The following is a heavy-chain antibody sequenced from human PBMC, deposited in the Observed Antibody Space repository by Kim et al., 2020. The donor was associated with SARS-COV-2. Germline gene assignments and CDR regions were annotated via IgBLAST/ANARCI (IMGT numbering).Heavy chain of an antibody. CDR2: INPGSGAT. CDR1: GYTFTAYH. D-gene: IGHD3-10*01. CDR3: ARGGLAAGSYFSNRYPSSRILYYFDS. Sequence: ASVKVSCNPSGYTFTAYHLHWVRQAPGQGLEWVGWINPGSGATDSALKFQGRVIMTRDTSSNTAYMEISRLTSDDTANYFCARGGLAAGSYFSNRYPSSRILYYFDSWGQGSLVTVSS. J-gene: IGHJ4*02. V-gene: IGHV1-2*02.